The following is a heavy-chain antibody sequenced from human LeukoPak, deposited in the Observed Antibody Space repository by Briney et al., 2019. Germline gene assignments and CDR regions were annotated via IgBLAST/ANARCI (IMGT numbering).Heavy chain of an antibody. J-gene: IGHJ6*03. CDR3: ARLAVPAAIRNYHYYYMDV. V-gene: IGHV1-8*03. CDR2: MNPNSGNT. Sequence: ASVKVSCKASGYTFTSYDMNWVRQATGQGLEWMGWMNPNSGNTGYAQKFQGRVTITRNTSISTAYMELSSLRSEDTAVYYCARLAVPAAIRNYHYYYMDVWGKGTTVTVSS. CDR1: GYTFTSYD. D-gene: IGHD2-2*01.